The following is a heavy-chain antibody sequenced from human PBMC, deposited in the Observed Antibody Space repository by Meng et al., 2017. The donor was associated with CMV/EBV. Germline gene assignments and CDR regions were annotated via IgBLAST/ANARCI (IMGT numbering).Heavy chain of an antibody. CDR1: GYTFTRFH. CDR3: ARGNSSYRRSFYYGMDV. J-gene: IGHJ6*02. Sequence: ASVKVSCKTSGYTFTRFHMHWVRQAPGQGLEWMGKIIPSSGSTTYAPRFQGRVTMTRDTSTSTVYMELNSLRSEDTAVYSCARGNSSYRRSFYYGMDVWGQGTTVTVSS. V-gene: IGHV1-46*01. CDR2: IIPSSGST. D-gene: IGHD6-6*01.